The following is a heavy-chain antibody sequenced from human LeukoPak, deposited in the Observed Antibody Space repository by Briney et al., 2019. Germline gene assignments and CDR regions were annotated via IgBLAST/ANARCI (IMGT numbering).Heavy chain of an antibody. D-gene: IGHD1-26*01. CDR2: FYDSGNT. V-gene: IGHV4-59*08. J-gene: IGHJ4*02. CDR3: ARVSGTYFDY. CDR1: GGSISSYY. Sequence: SETLSLTCTVSGGSISSYYWNWIRQPPGKGLEWIGYFYDSGNTNYNPSLKSRVTISAETSKNQVSLRLTSLTAADTGVYYCARVSGTYFDYWGLGILVTVSS.